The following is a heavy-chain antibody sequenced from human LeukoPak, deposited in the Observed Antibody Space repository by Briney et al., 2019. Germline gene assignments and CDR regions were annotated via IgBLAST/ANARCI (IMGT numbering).Heavy chain of an antibody. CDR1: GFTFSSYA. Sequence: GSLRLSCAASGFTFSSYAMSWVRQGPGKGLESLAYISGSGSDIYYADSVKGRFTISRDNAKNSLYLQLNSLRPEDTALYYCSTEPRSLLYWGHGTLVTVSS. CDR3: STEPRSLLY. D-gene: IGHD4-17*01. V-gene: IGHV3-21*05. CDR2: ISGSGSDI. J-gene: IGHJ4*01.